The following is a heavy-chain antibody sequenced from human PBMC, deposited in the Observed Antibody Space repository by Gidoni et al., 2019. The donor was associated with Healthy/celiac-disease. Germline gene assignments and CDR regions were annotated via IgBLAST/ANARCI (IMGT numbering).Heavy chain of an antibody. CDR2: IKHSGST. J-gene: IGHJ6*02. Sequence: VQLQQCGAGLLKPSETLSLASAAYGGSFSGHHWSWIRQPPGNGLEWNGEIKHSGSTTSNPTLNSRATLSVDTSTNQFSPKLSSVTAAYTAMYYCARRSIVVVPAAHFYSYYGMDVWGQGTTVTVS. CDR3: ARRSIVVVPAAHFYSYYGMDV. V-gene: IGHV4-34*01. D-gene: IGHD2-2*01. CDR1: GGSFSGHH.